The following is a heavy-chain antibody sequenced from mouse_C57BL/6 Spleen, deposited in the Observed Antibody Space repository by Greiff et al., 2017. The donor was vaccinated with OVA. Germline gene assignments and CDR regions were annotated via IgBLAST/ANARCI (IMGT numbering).Heavy chain of an antibody. D-gene: IGHD2-4*01. J-gene: IGHJ3*01. Sequence: QVQLKESGAELVRPGASVTLSCKASGYTFTDYEMHWVKQTPVHGLEWIGAIDPETGGTAYNQKFKGKAILTADKSSSTAYMELRSLTSEDSAVYYCTRGGYDYDEEAWFAYWGQGTLVTVSA. CDR3: TRGGYDYDEEAWFAY. CDR2: IDPETGGT. CDR1: GYTFTDYE. V-gene: IGHV1-15*01.